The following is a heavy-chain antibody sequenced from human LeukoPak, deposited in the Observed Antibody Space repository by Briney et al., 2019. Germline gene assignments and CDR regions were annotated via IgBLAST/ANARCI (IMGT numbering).Heavy chain of an antibody. CDR3: ARGAPLEEGIAAAGTGDY. CDR1: GGSISSNNYY. J-gene: IGHJ4*02. D-gene: IGHD6-13*01. Sequence: PSETLSLTCTVSGGSISSNNYYWGWIRQPPGKGLEWIVSIYYGGYTYYNPSLKSRVTISVDTSKNQFSLKLSSVTAADTAVYYCARGAPLEEGIAAAGTGDYWGQGTLVTVSS. V-gene: IGHV4-39*01. CDR2: IYYGGYT.